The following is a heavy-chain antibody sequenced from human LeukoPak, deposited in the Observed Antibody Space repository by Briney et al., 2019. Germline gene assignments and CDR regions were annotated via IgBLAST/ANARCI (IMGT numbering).Heavy chain of an antibody. CDR2: IYYSGST. CDR3: ARADRGDGYNNELDY. CDR1: GGSFSGYY. V-gene: IGHV4-31*11. D-gene: IGHD5-24*01. Sequence: SETLSLTCAVYGGSFSGYYWSWIRQHPGKGLEWIGYIYYSGSTYYNPSLKSRVTISVDTSKNQISLKLSSVTAADTAVYYCARADRGDGYNNELDYWGQGTLVTVSS. J-gene: IGHJ4*02.